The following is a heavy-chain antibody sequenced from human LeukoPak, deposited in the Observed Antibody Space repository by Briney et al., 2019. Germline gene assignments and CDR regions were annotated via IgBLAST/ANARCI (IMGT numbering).Heavy chain of an antibody. J-gene: IGHJ4*02. CDR3: ARLGSSFGELNFDY. CDR2: IYYSGST. CDR1: GFTFSNAW. D-gene: IGHD3-10*01. Sequence: GSLRLSCAASGFTFSNAWMSWVRQAPGKGLEWIGYIYYSGSTNYNPSLKSRVTISVDTSKNQFSLKLSSVTAADTAVYYCARLGSSFGELNFDYWGQGTLVTVSS. V-gene: IGHV4-59*08.